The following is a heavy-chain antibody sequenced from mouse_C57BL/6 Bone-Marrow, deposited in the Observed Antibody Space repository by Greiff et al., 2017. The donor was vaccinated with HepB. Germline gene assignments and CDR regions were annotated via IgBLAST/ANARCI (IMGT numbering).Heavy chain of an antibody. CDR1: GFTFSSYA. Sequence: EVKLMESGGGLVKPGGSLKLSCAASGFTFSSYAMSWVRQTPEKRLEWVATISDGGSYTYYPDNVKGRFTISRDNAKNNLYLQMSHLKSEDTAMYYCARDLTGTGDYWGQGTTLTVSS. V-gene: IGHV5-4*01. J-gene: IGHJ2*01. CDR2: ISDGGSYT. CDR3: ARDLTGTGDY. D-gene: IGHD4-1*01.